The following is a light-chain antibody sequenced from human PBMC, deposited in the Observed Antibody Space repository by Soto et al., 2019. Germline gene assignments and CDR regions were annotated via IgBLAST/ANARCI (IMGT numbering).Light chain of an antibody. V-gene: IGKV1-6*01. CDR2: AGS. CDR1: QGIRND. Sequence: AIQMTQSPSSLSASVGDRVTITCRASQGIRNDLGWYQQKPGKAPKLLIYAGSRLQSGVPSRFSGTGSGTDFTLAISSLQPEDSATYYCLQDINYPWTFGQGTKVEIK. J-gene: IGKJ1*01. CDR3: LQDINYPWT.